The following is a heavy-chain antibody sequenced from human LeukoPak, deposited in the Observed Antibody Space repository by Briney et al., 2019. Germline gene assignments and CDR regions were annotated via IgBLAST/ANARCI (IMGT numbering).Heavy chain of an antibody. CDR1: GGSFSGYY. Sequence: SETLSLICAVYGGSFSGYYWSWIRQPPGKGLEWIGEINHSGSTNYNPSLKSRVTISVDTSKNQCSLKLSSVTAADTAVYYCARAPRYNWKGAPHYYYYGMDVWGQGTTVTVSS. D-gene: IGHD1-1*01. CDR2: INHSGST. V-gene: IGHV4-34*01. CDR3: ARAPRYNWKGAPHYYYYGMDV. J-gene: IGHJ6*02.